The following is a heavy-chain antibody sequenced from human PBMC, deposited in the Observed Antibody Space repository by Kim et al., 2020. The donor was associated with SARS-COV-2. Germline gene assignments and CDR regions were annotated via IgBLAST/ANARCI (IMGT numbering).Heavy chain of an antibody. CDR3: ARGTVVGDYNYYYGMDV. CDR1: GGSFRSYA. V-gene: IGHV1-69*04. J-gene: IGHJ6*02. CDR2: IIPILGLA. D-gene: IGHD1-26*01. Sequence: SVKVSCKASGGSFRSYAISWVRQAPGQGLEWMGRIIPILGLANYAQQFQGRVTITADTSTSTAYMELSSLRSEDTAMYFCARGTVVGDYNYYYGMDVWGQGTTVTVSS.